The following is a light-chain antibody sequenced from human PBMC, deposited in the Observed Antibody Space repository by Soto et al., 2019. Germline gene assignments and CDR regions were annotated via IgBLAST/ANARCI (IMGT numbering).Light chain of an antibody. CDR2: DTS. Sequence: EIGRTRCSATPSVSPGESATLSCMAKRISSSYLAWYQHKPGQAPRLLIYDTSTRATGIPARFSGSRSGAEFTLTISSLQSEDFAVYYCHPCSSWPLTFGEGTKVDIK. V-gene: IGKV3-15*01. CDR3: HPCSSWPLT. J-gene: IGKJ4*02. CDR1: RISSSY.